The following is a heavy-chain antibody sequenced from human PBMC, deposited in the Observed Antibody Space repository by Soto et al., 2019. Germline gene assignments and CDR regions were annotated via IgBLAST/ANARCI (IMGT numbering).Heavy chain of an antibody. D-gene: IGHD2-15*01. CDR2: IYYSGST. V-gene: IGHV4-31*03. CDR1: GGSITSGGYY. CDR3: ARTGSSSDAFDI. J-gene: IGHJ3*02. Sequence: QVQLQESGPGLVKPSQTLSLTCTVSGGSITSGGYYWSWIRQHPGKGLEWIGYIYYSGSTHYIPSLKGRVTISVDTSKNQFSLRLRSVTAADTAVYYCARTGSSSDAFDIWGQGAMVTVSS.